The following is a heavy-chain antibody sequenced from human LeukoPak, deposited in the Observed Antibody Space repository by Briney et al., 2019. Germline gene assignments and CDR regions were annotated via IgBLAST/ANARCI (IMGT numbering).Heavy chain of an antibody. D-gene: IGHD2-2*03. V-gene: IGHV3-7*01. CDR1: GFTFSSYW. Sequence: GGSLRLSCAASGFTFSSYWMSWVRQAPGKGLEWVANIKQDGSEKYYVDSVKGRFTISRDNAKNSLYLQMNSLRAEDTAVYYCARVAPGYCSSTSCYYQIHFDCWGQGTLVTVSS. J-gene: IGHJ4*02. CDR2: IKQDGSEK. CDR3: ARVAPGYCSSTSCYYQIHFDC.